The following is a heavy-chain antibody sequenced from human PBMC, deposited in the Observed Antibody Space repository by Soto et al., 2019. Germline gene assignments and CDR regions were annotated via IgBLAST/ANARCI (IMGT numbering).Heavy chain of an antibody. D-gene: IGHD2-2*01. J-gene: IGHJ4*02. CDR1: GFSFSSYW. CDR2: INSDGSDT. Sequence: EVHLVESGGDLVQPGGSLRLSCVVSGFSFSSYWMHWVRQAPGKGLMWVSRINSDGSDTNYADFVKGRFTISRDNARNTLYLEMANLRVEDTAAYYGVRGPLDISRTPAAMLYWGQGTLFTVSS. V-gene: IGHV3-74*01. CDR3: VRGPLDISRTPAAMLY.